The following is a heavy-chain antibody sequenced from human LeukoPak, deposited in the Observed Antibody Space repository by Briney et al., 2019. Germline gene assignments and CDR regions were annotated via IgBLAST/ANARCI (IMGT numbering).Heavy chain of an antibody. J-gene: IGHJ4*02. V-gene: IGHV3-7*01. CDR2: IKQDGSEK. CDR3: LAGSFDY. CDR1: GFDFSNYW. Sequence: GGSLRLSCAASGFDFSNYWMYWVRQAPGKGLEWVANIKQDGSEKYYVDSVRGRFTISRDNAKNSLSLQMNSLRAEDTAVYYCLAGSFDYWGQGTLVTVSS. D-gene: IGHD6-19*01.